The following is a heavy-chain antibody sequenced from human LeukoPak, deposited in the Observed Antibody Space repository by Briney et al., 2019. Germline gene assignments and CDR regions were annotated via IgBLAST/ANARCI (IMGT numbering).Heavy chain of an antibody. CDR2: ISSSGTKT. CDR3: AKPSGYHDY. J-gene: IGHJ4*02. CDR1: GFTFSDYY. V-gene: IGHV3-11*01. D-gene: IGHD3-22*01. Sequence: PGGSLRLSCAASGFTFSDYYMSWIRQAPGKGLEWVSYISSSGTKTYYADSVKGRFTISRDNSKNTLYLQMNSLRAEDTAVYYCAKPSGYHDYWGQGTLVTVSS.